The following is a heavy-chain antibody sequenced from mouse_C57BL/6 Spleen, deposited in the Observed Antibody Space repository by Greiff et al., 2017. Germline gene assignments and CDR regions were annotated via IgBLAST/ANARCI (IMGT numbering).Heavy chain of an antibody. D-gene: IGHD1-1*01. V-gene: IGHV1-19*01. CDR1: GYTFTDYY. Sequence: EVKLQESGPVLVKPGASVKMSCKASGYTFTDYYMNWVKQSHGKSLEWIGVINPYNGGTSYNQKFKGKATLTVDKSSSTAYMELNSRTSEDSAVYYCAGGAGSSLYWDVGAKDYWGQGTSVTVSS. CDR2: INPYNGGT. J-gene: IGHJ4*01. CDR3: AGGAGSSLYWDVGAKDY.